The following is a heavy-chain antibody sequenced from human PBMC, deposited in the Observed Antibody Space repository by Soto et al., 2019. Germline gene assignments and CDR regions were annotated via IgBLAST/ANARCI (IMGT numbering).Heavy chain of an antibody. V-gene: IGHV4-59*04. Sequence: SETLSLTCTISGGSISSYYWSWIRQTPGKGLEGIGIIHHSGSTYYNPSLRSRITISVDTSKNQFSLKMPSVTAADTAVYYCARSSGYVPGGYWGQGILVTVSS. CDR2: IHHSGST. CDR3: ARSSGYVPGGY. CDR1: GGSISSYY. J-gene: IGHJ4*02. D-gene: IGHD5-12*01.